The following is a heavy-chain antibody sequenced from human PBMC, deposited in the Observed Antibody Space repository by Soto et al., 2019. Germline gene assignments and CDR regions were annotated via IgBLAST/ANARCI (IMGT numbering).Heavy chain of an antibody. D-gene: IGHD3-9*01. V-gene: IGHV3-74*01. J-gene: IGHJ4*02. CDR3: TSPRLFRLDY. CDR2: INSNGRTI. CDR1: GFTFSDYW. Sequence: PGGSLRLSCAASGFTFSDYWMHWVRQAPGKGLVWVSRINSNGRTISYADSVKGRFTISRDNAKNTVYLQMNSLRAEDTAVYYCTSPRLFRLDYWGQGALVTVSS.